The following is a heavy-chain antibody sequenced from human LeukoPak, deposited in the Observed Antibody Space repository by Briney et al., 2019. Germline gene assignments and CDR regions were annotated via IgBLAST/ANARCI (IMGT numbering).Heavy chain of an antibody. D-gene: IGHD6-13*01. Sequence: AGGSLRLSCAASGFTFYDYAMHWARHAPGKGLEGVSGISWNSGSIGYADSVKGRFTISRDNAKNSLYLQMNSLRAEDTAVYYCAKSGHSSWYESVYWGQGTLVTVSS. CDR3: AKSGHSSWYESVY. V-gene: IGHV3-9*01. CDR2: ISWNSGSI. CDR1: GFTFYDYA. J-gene: IGHJ4*02.